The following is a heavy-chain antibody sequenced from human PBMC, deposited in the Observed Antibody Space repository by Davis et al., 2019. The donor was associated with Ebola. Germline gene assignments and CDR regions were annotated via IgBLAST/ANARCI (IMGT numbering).Heavy chain of an antibody. D-gene: IGHD2-15*01. CDR2: IYYSGST. CDR1: GSSVSRGSYH. CDR3: ARGADCSGGSCYSSFVDY. Sequence: PSETLSLTCTVYGSSVSRGSYHSSWIRQPPGKGMEWIGYIYYSGSTNYNPSLKSRVTIPVDTSKNQFSLKLSSVTAADTAVYYCARGADCSGGSCYSSFVDYWGQGTLVTVSS. J-gene: IGHJ4*02. V-gene: IGHV4-61*01.